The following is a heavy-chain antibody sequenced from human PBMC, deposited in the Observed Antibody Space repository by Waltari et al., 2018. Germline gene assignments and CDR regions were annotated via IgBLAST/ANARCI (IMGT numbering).Heavy chain of an antibody. J-gene: IGHJ5*02. CDR1: GFSLNTSGVG. CDR2: SYWDDDK. Sequence: QITLKESGPTLLKPTQTLTLTCTFSGFSLNTSGVGVGWIRQPPGKALEWLALSYWDDDKRYSPSQKSRLTINKNTSNNQVVLTMTNMDPVDTATYYCARRRRSGWPNNWFDPWGQGTLVTVSS. CDR3: ARRRRSGWPNNWFDP. V-gene: IGHV2-5*02. D-gene: IGHD6-25*01.